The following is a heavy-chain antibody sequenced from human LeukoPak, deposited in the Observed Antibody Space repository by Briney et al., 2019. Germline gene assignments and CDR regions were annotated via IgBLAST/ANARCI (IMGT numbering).Heavy chain of an antibody. J-gene: IGHJ4*02. CDR1: GYTFTTYA. D-gene: IGHD5-18*01. Sequence: ASVKVFCKASGYTFTTYAMNWVRQAPGQGLEWMGWINTKTGNPTYAQGFTGRFVFSLDTSVSTAYLQISSLKAEDTAVYYCARGSYSYGINYDYYFDYWGQGTLVTVSS. V-gene: IGHV7-4-1*02. CDR3: ARGSYSYGINYDYYFDY. CDR2: INTKTGNP.